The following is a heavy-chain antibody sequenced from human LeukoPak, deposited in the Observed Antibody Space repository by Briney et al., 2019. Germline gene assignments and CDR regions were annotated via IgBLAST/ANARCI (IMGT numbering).Heavy chain of an antibody. J-gene: IGHJ4*02. CDR1: GFTFSGYW. CDR3: ARADGSSSSYAPLGY. V-gene: IGHV3-7*01. D-gene: IGHD6-6*01. Sequence: PGGSLRLSCAASGFTFSGYWMSWVRQAPGKGLEWVANIKQDGSEKFYVESVKGRFTISRENAKNSLYLQMNSLRAEDTAVYYCARADGSSSSYAPLGYWGQGTLVTVSS. CDR2: IKQDGSEK.